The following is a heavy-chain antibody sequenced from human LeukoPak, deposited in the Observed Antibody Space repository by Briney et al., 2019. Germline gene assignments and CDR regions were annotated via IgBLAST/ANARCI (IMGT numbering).Heavy chain of an antibody. CDR1: GGSFSGYY. CDR2: INHSGST. CDR3: ARELYGEIDY. Sequence: PSETLSLTCAVYGGSFSGYYWSWIRQPPGKGLEWIGEINHSGSTNYNPSLKSRVTISVDTSKNQFSLKLSSVTAADTAVYYCARELYGEIDYWGQGTLVTVSS. V-gene: IGHV4-34*01. D-gene: IGHD4-17*01. J-gene: IGHJ4*02.